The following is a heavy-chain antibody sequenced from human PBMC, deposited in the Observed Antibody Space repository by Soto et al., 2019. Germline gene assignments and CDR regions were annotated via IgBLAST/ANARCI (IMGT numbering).Heavy chain of an antibody. J-gene: IGHJ5*02. D-gene: IGHD6-6*01. CDR3: ARSVAARPKGWFDP. CDR2: INHSGST. Sequence: QVQLQQWGAGLLKPSETLSLTCAVYGGSFSGYYWSWIRQPPGKGLEWIGEINHSGSTNYNPSLKSRFTLSVDTSKNQFSLKLSSVTAAGTAVYYCARSVAARPKGWFDPWGQGTLVTVSS. CDR1: GGSFSGYY. V-gene: IGHV4-34*01.